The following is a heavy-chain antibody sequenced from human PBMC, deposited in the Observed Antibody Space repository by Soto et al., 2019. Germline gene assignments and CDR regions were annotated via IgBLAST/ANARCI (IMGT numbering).Heavy chain of an antibody. Sequence: ASVKVSCKASGYSFTDYYMHWVRQAPGQGPERMGWISPNSGGTKYAQKFQGRVTMTRDKSISTVYMELSRLRSDDTAMYFCARDLRATPTFGVVSDYYYGMDVWGQGTTVTVSS. CDR1: GYSFTDYY. CDR2: ISPNSGGT. D-gene: IGHD3-3*01. CDR3: ARDLRATPTFGVVSDYYYGMDV. J-gene: IGHJ6*02. V-gene: IGHV1-2*02.